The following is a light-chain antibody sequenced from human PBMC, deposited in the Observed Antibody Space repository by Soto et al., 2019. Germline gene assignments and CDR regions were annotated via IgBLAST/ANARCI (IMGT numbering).Light chain of an antibody. J-gene: IGLJ1*01. CDR3: GSLTTSHTYV. CDR1: SSDIGHYDY. Sequence: QSALTLPASVSGSPGQSITISCTGTSSDIGHYDYVSWYQQHPGKAPKLMIYHVTYRPSGVSNRYSGSKSGNSASLTISGLQADDEADYYCGSLTTSHTYVFGSGTKVTVL. V-gene: IGLV2-14*03. CDR2: HVT.